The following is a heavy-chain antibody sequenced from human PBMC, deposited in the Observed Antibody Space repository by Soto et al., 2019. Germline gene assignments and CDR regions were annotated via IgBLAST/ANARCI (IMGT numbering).Heavy chain of an antibody. D-gene: IGHD3-10*01. CDR1: GCTFTSYG. CDR2: INAGNGNT. V-gene: IGHV1-3*01. J-gene: IGHJ4*02. CDR3: ARGLGGARTYFDY. Sequence: EASVKVSCKASGCTFTSYGMHWVRQAPGQRLEWMGWINAGNGNTKYSQKFQGRVTITRDTSASTAYMELSSLRSEDTAVYYCARGLGGARTYFDYWGQGTLVTVSS.